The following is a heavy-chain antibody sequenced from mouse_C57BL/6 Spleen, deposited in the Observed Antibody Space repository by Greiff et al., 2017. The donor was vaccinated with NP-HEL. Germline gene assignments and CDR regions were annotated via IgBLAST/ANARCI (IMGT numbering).Heavy chain of an antibody. CDR3: ARNDLYYEDYYAMDY. V-gene: IGHV1-18*01. J-gene: IGHJ4*01. CDR1: GYTFTDYN. D-gene: IGHD2-4*01. CDR2: INPNNGGT. Sequence: EVQLQQPGPELVKPGASVKIPCKASGYTFTDYNMDWVKQSHGKSLEWIGDINPNNGGTIYNQKFKGKATLTVDKSSSTAYMELRSLTSEDTAVYYCARNDLYYEDYYAMDYWGQGTSVTVSS.